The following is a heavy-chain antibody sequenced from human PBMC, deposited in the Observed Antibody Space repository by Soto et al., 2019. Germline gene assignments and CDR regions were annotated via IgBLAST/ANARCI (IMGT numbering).Heavy chain of an antibody. Sequence: GESLKISCKGSGYSFTSYWIGWVRQMPGKGLEWMGIIYPGDSDTRYSPSFQGQVTISADKSISTAYLQWSSLKASDTAMYYCARQSTVTYYYYYYMDVWGKGTTVTVSS. CDR1: GYSFTSYW. J-gene: IGHJ6*03. CDR2: IYPGDSDT. D-gene: IGHD4-4*01. V-gene: IGHV5-51*01. CDR3: ARQSTVTYYYYYYMDV.